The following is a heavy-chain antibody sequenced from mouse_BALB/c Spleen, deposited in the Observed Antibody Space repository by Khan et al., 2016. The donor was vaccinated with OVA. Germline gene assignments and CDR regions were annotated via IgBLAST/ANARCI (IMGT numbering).Heavy chain of an antibody. CDR3: TREWVDGSAFAY. CDR2: IYPSDSYS. V-gene: IGHV1-69*02. D-gene: IGHD1-3*01. Sequence: QVQLQQPGIELVRPGASVKLSCKASGYTFTNYWINWVKQRPGQGLEWIGNIYPSDSYSNYNQRFKDKATLTVDKSSSTAYLLLSSPTSEDSAVXNCTREWVDGSAFAYWGQGTLVTVSA. J-gene: IGHJ3*01. CDR1: GYTFTNYW.